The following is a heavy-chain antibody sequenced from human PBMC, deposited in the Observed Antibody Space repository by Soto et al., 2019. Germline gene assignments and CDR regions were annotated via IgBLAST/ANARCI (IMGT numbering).Heavy chain of an antibody. CDR1: GFTLRSYG. CDR2: ISGSGNSI. CDR3: ASRGWSEYIQK. D-gene: IGHD6-6*01. J-gene: IGHJ1*01. Sequence: EVQLLESGGGLVQPGGSLRLSCAASGFTLRSYGMTWVRQAPGKGLEWVSVISGSGNSIHYADSVKGRFTISRDNSKNTLYLQMNTLRDEDAAIYYCASRGWSEYIQKWGQGTLVTVSS. V-gene: IGHV3-23*01.